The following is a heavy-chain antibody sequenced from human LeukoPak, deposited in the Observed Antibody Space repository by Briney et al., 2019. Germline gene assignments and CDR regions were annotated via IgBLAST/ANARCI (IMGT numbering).Heavy chain of an antibody. V-gene: IGHV3-21*01. CDR1: GFTFSSYS. CDR3: ASLFGSSCPCNDY. Sequence: GGSLRLSCAASGFTFSSYSMNWVRQAPGKGLEWVSSISSSSSYIYYADSVKGRFTISRDNAKNSLYLQMNSLRAEDTAVYYCASLFGSSCPCNDYWGQGTLVTVSS. D-gene: IGHD6-13*01. J-gene: IGHJ4*02. CDR2: ISSSSSYI.